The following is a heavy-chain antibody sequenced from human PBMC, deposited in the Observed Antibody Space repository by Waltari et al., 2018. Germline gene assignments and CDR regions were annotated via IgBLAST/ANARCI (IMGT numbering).Heavy chain of an antibody. CDR3: AGGSTVTPIWYNWFDP. J-gene: IGHJ5*02. CDR2: IIPIVGTA. V-gene: IGHV1-69*01. D-gene: IGHD4-17*01. CDR1: GGTFSSYA. Sequence: QVQLVQSGAEVKKPGSSVKASCKASGGTFSSYAISWVLQAPGQGLEGMGGIIPIVGTANYAQKFQGRVTITADESTSTAYMELSSLRSEDTAVYYCAGGSTVTPIWYNWFDPWGQGTLVTVSS.